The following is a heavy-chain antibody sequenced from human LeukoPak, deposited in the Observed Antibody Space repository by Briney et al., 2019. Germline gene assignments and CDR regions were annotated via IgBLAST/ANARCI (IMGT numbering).Heavy chain of an antibody. Sequence: GGSLRLSCAASGFTFSSSAMGWVRQAPGKGLEWVSSISSSSSYIYYADSVKGRFTISRDNAKNSLYLQMNSLRAEDTAVYYCASWLRLGGGTLDYWGQGTLVTVSS. J-gene: IGHJ4*02. CDR1: GFTFSSSA. CDR3: ASWLRLGGGTLDY. V-gene: IGHV3-21*01. D-gene: IGHD5-12*01. CDR2: ISSSSSYI.